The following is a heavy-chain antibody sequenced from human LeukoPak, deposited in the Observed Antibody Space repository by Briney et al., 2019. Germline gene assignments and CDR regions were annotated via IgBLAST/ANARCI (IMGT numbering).Heavy chain of an antibody. CDR3: ARAPVTSCRGAFCYPFDI. J-gene: IGHJ4*02. Sequence: GGSLRLSCAASGFTFDDYDMSWVRQAPGKGLEWVSNINWNGGYIGYAESVKGRFTISRDNAKNSLYLQMNSLRADDAAVYYCARAPVTSCRGAFCYPFDIWGQGTLVTVSS. CDR2: INWNGGYI. CDR1: GFTFDDYD. V-gene: IGHV3-20*04. D-gene: IGHD2-15*01.